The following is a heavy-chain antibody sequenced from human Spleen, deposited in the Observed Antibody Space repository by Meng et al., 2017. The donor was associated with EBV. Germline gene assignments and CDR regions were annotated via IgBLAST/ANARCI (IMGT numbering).Heavy chain of an antibody. J-gene: IGHJ5*02. V-gene: IGHV4-30-2*01. CDR1: SGSINDAGYS. CDR3: ASWGGYGDYEGWFDP. D-gene: IGHD4-17*01. CDR2: IYQSRRA. Sequence: LQLPAPGPGPLHPSRTPSPTCAFSSGSINDAGYSWSWFRQPLGKGLDWIGYIYQSRRAYYNPSLKSRVTMSVDMSKNQFSLKLSAVTAADTAVYYCASWGGYGDYEGWFDPWGQGTLVTVSS.